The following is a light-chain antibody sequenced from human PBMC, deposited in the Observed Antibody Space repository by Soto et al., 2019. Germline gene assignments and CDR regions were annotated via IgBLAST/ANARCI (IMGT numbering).Light chain of an antibody. CDR2: DVS. CDR1: SSDVGSYNY. V-gene: IGLV2-11*01. CDR3: CSYAGSYSFYV. J-gene: IGLJ1*01. Sequence: QSALTQPRSVSGSPGQSVTISCTGTSSDVGSYNYVSWYQQHPGKAPKLMIYDVSKRPSGVPDRFSGSKSGNTASLTISGLQAEDEADYYCCSYAGSYSFYVFGTGTQLTVL.